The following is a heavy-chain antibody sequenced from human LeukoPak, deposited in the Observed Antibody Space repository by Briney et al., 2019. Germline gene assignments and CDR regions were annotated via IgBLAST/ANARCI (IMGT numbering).Heavy chain of an antibody. CDR3: ARPITIFGVVIIRGPFNY. V-gene: IGHV3-66*02. Sequence: GGSLRLSCTACGFTVSNNYINWVRQAPGKGLEWVSVIYSGGTTYYADSVKGRFAISRDNSKNTLYLQMNSLRAEDTAVYYCARPITIFGVVIIRGPFNYWGQGTLVTVSS. D-gene: IGHD3-3*01. CDR2: IYSGGTT. CDR1: GFTVSNNY. J-gene: IGHJ4*02.